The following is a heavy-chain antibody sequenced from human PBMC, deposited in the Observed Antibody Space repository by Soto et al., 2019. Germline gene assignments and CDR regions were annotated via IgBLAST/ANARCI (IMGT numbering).Heavy chain of an antibody. CDR1: GFTFSSYS. CDR3: ARDLPRGYYDSSGYPTGYFDY. J-gene: IGHJ4*02. CDR2: ISSSSSTI. Sequence: GGSLRLSCAASGFTFSSYSMNWVRQAPGKGLEWVSYISSSSSTIYYADSVKGRFTISRDNAKNSLYLQMNSLRDEDTAVYYCARDLPRGYYDSSGYPTGYFDYWGQGTLVTVSS. V-gene: IGHV3-48*02. D-gene: IGHD3-22*01.